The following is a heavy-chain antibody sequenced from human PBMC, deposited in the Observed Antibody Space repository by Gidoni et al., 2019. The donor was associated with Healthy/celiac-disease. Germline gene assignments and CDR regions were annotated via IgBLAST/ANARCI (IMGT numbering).Heavy chain of an antibody. D-gene: IGHD3-3*01. Sequence: EVQLVESGGGLVKPGGSLRLSCAASGFTFSSYSMNWVRQAPGKGLEWVSSISSSSSYIYYADSAKGRFTISRDNAKNSLYLQMNSLRAEDTAVYYCARDRGVTIFGVELRPFDYWGQGTLVTVSS. CDR1: GFTFSSYS. V-gene: IGHV3-21*01. CDR3: ARDRGVTIFGVELRPFDY. J-gene: IGHJ4*02. CDR2: ISSSSSYI.